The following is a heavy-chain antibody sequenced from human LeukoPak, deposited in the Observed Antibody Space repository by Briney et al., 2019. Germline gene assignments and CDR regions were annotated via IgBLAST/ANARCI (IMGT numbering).Heavy chain of an antibody. CDR3: ARWTTTFLDY. CDR1: GYTFTNYY. D-gene: IGHD1-1*01. Sequence: ASVKVSCKASGYTFTNYYIHWVRQAPGHGLEWMGISNPSGDSTNYAQKFQGRVTMTRDTSTSTVYMDLSSLRSEDTAVYYCARWTTTFLDYWGQGTLVTVSS. J-gene: IGHJ4*02. CDR2: SNPSGDST. V-gene: IGHV1-46*01.